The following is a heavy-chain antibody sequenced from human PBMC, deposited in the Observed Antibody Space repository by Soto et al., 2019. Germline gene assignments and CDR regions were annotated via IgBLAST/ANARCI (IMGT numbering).Heavy chain of an antibody. CDR2: IYPGDSDT. J-gene: IGHJ6*03. Sequence: GESLKISCKGSGYSFTSYWIGWVRQMPGKGLEWMGIIYPGDSDTRYSPSFQGQVTISADKSISTAYLQWSSLKASDTAMYYCARHGHSSSSGNYYYYYMDVWGKGTTVTVSS. CDR1: GYSFTSYW. V-gene: IGHV5-51*01. D-gene: IGHD6-6*01. CDR3: ARHGHSSSSGNYYYYYMDV.